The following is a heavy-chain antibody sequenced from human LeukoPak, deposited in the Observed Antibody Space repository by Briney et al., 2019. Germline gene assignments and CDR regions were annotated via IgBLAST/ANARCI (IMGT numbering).Heavy chain of an antibody. D-gene: IGHD3-9*01. CDR3: ARGETGYSYNWFDP. CDR2: ISAYNGNT. V-gene: IGHV1-18*01. Sequence: GASVKVSCKASGYTFTSYGISWVRQAPGQGLEWMGWISAYNGNTNYAQKLQGRVTMTRDTSISTAYMELSRLRSDDTAVYYCARGETGYSYNWFDPWGQGTLVTVSS. J-gene: IGHJ5*02. CDR1: GYTFTSYG.